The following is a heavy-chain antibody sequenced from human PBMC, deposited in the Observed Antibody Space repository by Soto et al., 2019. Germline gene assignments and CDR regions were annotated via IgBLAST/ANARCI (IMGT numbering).Heavy chain of an antibody. CDR2: IYPGDSDT. D-gene: IGHD4-4*01. V-gene: IGHV5-51*01. Sequence: GESLKIYCKGSGYSFTSYWIGWVRQMPGKGLEWMGIIYPGDSDTRYSPSFQGQVTISADKSISTAYLQWSSLKASDTAMYYCARRTYSNYYGMDVWGQGTTVTVSS. CDR1: GYSFTSYW. J-gene: IGHJ6*02. CDR3: ARRTYSNYYGMDV.